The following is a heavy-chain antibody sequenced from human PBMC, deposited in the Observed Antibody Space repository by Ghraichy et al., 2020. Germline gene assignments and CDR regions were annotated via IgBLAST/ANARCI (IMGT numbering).Heavy chain of an antibody. D-gene: IGHD5-24*01. CDR2: MNPNSGNT. CDR1: GYTFTSYV. CDR3: ARGREMATYDY. V-gene: IGHV1-8*01. J-gene: IGHJ4*02. Sequence: ASVKVSCKASGYTFTSYVINWVRQATGQGLEWMGWMNPNSGNTAYAQKFQGRVTMTRNTSISTAYMELSSLRSEDTAVYYCARGREMATYDYWGQGTLVTVSS.